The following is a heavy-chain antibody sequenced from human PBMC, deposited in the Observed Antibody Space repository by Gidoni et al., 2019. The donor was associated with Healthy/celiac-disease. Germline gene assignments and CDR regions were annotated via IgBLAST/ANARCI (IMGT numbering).Heavy chain of an antibody. V-gene: IGHV1-3*01. CDR3: ARDYYYDSSGPVYYYYGMDV. D-gene: IGHD3-22*01. CDR1: GYTFTSYA. Sequence: QVQLVQSGAEVKKPGASVKVSCKASGYTFTSYAMHWVRQAPGQRLERMGWINAGNGNTKYSQKFQGRVTITRDTSASTAYMELSSLRSEDTAVYYCARDYYYDSSGPVYYYYGMDVWGQGTTVTVSS. CDR2: INAGNGNT. J-gene: IGHJ6*01.